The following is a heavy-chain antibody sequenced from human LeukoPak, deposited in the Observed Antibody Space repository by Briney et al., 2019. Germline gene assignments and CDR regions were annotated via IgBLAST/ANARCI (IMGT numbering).Heavy chain of an antibody. V-gene: IGHV1-18*01. CDR1: GYTFTSYG. CDR2: ISAYNGNT. Sequence: GASVKVSCKASGYTFTSYGISWVRQAPGQGREWMGWISAYNGNTNYAQKLQGRVTMTTDTSTSTAYMELRSLRSDDTAVYYCARDLRTGYYDSSGAFDYWGQGTLVTVSS. J-gene: IGHJ4*02. D-gene: IGHD3-22*01. CDR3: ARDLRTGYYDSSGAFDY.